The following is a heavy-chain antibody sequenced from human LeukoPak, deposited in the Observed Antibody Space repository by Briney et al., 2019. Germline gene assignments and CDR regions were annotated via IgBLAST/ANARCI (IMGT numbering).Heavy chain of an antibody. CDR1: GGSFSGYY. CDR3: NWYCSSTSCYGGGY. Sequence: ASETLSLTCAIYGGSFSGYYWSWIRQPPGKGLEWIGEINHSGSTNCNPSLKSRVTISVDTSKNQFSLKLSSVTAADTAVYSCNWYCSSTSCYGGGYWGQGTLVTVSS. J-gene: IGHJ4*02. D-gene: IGHD2-2*01. CDR2: INHSGST. V-gene: IGHV4-34*01.